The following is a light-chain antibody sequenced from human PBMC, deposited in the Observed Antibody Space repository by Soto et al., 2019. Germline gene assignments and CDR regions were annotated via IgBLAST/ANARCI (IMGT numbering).Light chain of an antibody. Sequence: QSALTQPASVSGSPGQSIAISCPGTRSDVGGYDYVSWYQQLPGKAPKLMIYDVNNRPSGVSNRFSGSKSGNTASLTISGLQAEDEANYYCSSYTGSSTNVFGTGTELTV. J-gene: IGLJ1*01. CDR2: DVN. CDR3: SSYTGSSTNV. CDR1: RSDVGGYDY. V-gene: IGLV2-14*03.